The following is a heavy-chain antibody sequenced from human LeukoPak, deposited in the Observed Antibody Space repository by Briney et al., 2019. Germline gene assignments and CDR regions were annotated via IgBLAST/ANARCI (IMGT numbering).Heavy chain of an antibody. V-gene: IGHV4-39*01. CDR2: IYYSGST. J-gene: IGHJ5*02. Sequence: SETLSLTCTVSGGSISSSSYYWGWIRQPPGKGLEWIGSIYYSGSTYYNPSLKSRVTISVDTSKNQFSLKLSSVTAADTAVYYCARQGLSGGYCSSTSCSRVYNWFDPWGQRTLVTVSS. CDR3: ARQGLSGGYCSSTSCSRVYNWFDP. CDR1: GGSISSSSYY. D-gene: IGHD2-2*01.